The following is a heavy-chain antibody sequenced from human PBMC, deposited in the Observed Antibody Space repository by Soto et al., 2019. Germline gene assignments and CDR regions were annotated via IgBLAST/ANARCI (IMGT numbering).Heavy chain of an antibody. CDR1: GFTVSSNY. J-gene: IGHJ4*02. CDR2: IYSGGST. V-gene: IGHV3-53*02. CDR3: ARGMGNTVVTRPPDY. D-gene: IGHD2-21*02. Sequence: EVQLVETGGGLIQPGGSLRLSCAASGFTVSSNYMSWVRQAPGKGLEWVSVIYSGGSTYYADSVKGRLTISRDNSKNTLYLQMNSLRAEDTAVYYCARGMGNTVVTRPPDYWGQGTLVTVSS.